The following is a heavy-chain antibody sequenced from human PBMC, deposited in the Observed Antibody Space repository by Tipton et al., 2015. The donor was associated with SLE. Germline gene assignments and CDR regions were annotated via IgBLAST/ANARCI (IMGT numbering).Heavy chain of an antibody. D-gene: IGHD4-17*01. V-gene: IGHV4-39*07. CDR1: GGSVITTAYY. CDR2: IYTSGST. J-gene: IGHJ5*02. CDR3: ANTVTRGWFDP. Sequence: LRLSCTVSGGSVITTAYYWDWIRQPPGKGLEWIGYIYTSGSTNYNPSLKSRVTISVDTSKNQFSLKLSSVTAADTAVYYCANTVTRGWFDPWGQGTLVTVSS.